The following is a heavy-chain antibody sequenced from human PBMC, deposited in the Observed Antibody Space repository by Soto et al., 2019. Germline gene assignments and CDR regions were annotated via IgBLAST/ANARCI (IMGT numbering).Heavy chain of an antibody. CDR3: ARSSHRFDNWFDP. CDR2: IYYSGST. J-gene: IGHJ5*02. Sequence: SETLSLTCTVSGGSISSYYWSWIRQPPGKGLEWIGYIYYSGSTNYNPSLKSRVTISVDTSKNQFSLKLSSVTAADTAVYYCARSSHRFDNWFDPWGQGTLVTVSS. D-gene: IGHD2-2*01. CDR1: GGSISSYY. V-gene: IGHV4-59*01.